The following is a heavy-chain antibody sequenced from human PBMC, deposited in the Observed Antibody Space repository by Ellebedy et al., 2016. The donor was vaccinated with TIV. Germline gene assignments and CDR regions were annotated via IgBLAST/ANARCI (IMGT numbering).Heavy chain of an antibody. CDR1: GGSISDYY. CDR3: ARDPTSSGNYYGMDV. D-gene: IGHD3-10*01. J-gene: IGHJ6*02. V-gene: IGHV4-59*01. Sequence: SETLSLTCTVSGGSISDYYWNWIRQSPGKGLEWIGYIYYSGTTNYNPSLESRVSMSLDTSKNQFSLKLNSVTTADTAVYSLARDPTSSGNYYGMDVWGQGTTVTVSS. CDR2: IYYSGTT.